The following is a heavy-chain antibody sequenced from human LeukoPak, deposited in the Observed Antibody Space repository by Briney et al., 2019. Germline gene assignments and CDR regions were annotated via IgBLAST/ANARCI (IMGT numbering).Heavy chain of an antibody. CDR1: GYTFTSYG. CDR3: ARDGRDKRGGYYMDV. Sequence: ASVKVSCKASGYTFTSYGISWVRQAPGQGLEWMGWISAYNGNTNYAQKFQGRVTITADKSTSTAYMELSSLRSEDTAVYYCARDGRDKRGGYYMDVWGKGTTVTVSS. CDR2: ISAYNGNT. V-gene: IGHV1-18*01. D-gene: IGHD3-16*01. J-gene: IGHJ6*03.